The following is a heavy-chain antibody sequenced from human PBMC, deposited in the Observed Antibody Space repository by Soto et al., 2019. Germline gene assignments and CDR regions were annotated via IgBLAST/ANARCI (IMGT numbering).Heavy chain of an antibody. CDR3: ARGYCTTTICDPWFDP. CDR1: GYGFTSFW. Sequence: GESLKISCQGSGYGFTSFWIAWVRQMPGKGPEWMGIIYPGDTDTRYSPSFEGQVTISADKSITTAYLQWSSLKASDTAMYYCARGYCTTTICDPWFDPWGQGTLVTVSS. V-gene: IGHV5-51*01. CDR2: IYPGDTDT. J-gene: IGHJ5*02. D-gene: IGHD2-8*01.